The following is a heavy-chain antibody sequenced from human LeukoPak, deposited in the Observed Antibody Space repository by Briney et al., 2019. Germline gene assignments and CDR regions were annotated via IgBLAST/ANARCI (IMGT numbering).Heavy chain of an antibody. D-gene: IGHD1-26*01. V-gene: IGHV3-15*01. CDR2: IKSKTDGGTT. CDR1: GFTFSNAW. J-gene: IGHJ4*02. CDR3: TTSLRWDFPPLDY. Sequence: PGGSLRLSCAASGFTFSNAWMSWVRQAPGKGLEWVGRIKSKTDGGTTDYAAPVKGRFTISRDDSKNTLYLEMNSLKTDDTAVYYCTTSLRWDFPPLDYWGQGTLVTVSS.